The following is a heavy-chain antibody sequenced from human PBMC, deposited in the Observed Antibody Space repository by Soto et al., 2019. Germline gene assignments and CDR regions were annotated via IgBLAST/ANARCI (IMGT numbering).Heavy chain of an antibody. V-gene: IGHV1-3*01. CDR3: ARGYDYVWGSYRSDAFDI. CDR2: LNAGNSNR. Sequence: ASLKVSCNTSGYTFTSYYIHCVRQTTGQRLEWLGWLNAGNSNREYSQKFQGRIIMTKDTSASTAYMELNSLISEDTAVYYCARGYDYVWGSYRSDAFDIWGQGTLVTVSS. J-gene: IGHJ4*02. CDR1: GYTFTSYY. D-gene: IGHD3-16*02.